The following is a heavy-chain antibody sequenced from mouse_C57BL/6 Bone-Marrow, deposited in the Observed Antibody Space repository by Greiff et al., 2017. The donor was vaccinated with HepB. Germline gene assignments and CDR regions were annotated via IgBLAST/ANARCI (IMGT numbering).Heavy chain of an antibody. V-gene: IGHV1-4*01. CDR1: GYTFTSYT. J-gene: IGHJ2*01. CDR3: ARWRGYDY. D-gene: IGHD2-2*01. Sequence: QVQLQQSGAELARPGASVKMSCKASGYTFTSYTMHWVNQRPGQGLEWIGYINTSSGYTKYTQKFKDKATLTADNSSSTAYMQLSSLTSEDSAVYYCARWRGYDYWGQGTTLTVSS. CDR2: INTSSGYT.